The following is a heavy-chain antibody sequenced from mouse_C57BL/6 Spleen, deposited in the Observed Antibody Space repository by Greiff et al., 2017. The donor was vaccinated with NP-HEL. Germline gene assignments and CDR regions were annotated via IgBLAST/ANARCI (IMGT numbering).Heavy chain of an antibody. CDR2: ISSGSSTI. J-gene: IGHJ4*01. Sequence: EVMLVESGGGLVKPGGSLKLSCAASGFTFSDYGMHWVRQAPEKGLEWVAYISSGSSTIYYADTVKGRFTISRDNAKNTLFLQMTSLRAEDTAMYYCARMPGLRRGNYYAMDYWGQGTSVTVSS. D-gene: IGHD2-4*01. CDR3: ARMPGLRRGNYYAMDY. CDR1: GFTFSDYG. V-gene: IGHV5-17*01.